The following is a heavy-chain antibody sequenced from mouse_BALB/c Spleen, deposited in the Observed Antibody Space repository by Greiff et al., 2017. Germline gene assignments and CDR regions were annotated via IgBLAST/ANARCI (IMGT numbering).Heavy chain of an antibody. D-gene: IGHD2-4*01. Sequence: EVQGVESGGGLVKPGGSLKLSCAASGFTFSSYAMSWVRQTPEKRLEWVASISSGGSTYYPDSVKGRFTISRDNARNILYLQMSSLRSEDTAMYYCARGGGITYYFDYWGQGTTLTVSS. V-gene: IGHV5-6-5*01. CDR2: ISSGGST. J-gene: IGHJ2*01. CDR3: ARGGGITYYFDY. CDR1: GFTFSSYA.